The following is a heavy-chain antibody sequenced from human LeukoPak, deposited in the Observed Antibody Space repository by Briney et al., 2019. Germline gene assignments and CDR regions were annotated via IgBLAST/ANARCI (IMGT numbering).Heavy chain of an antibody. CDR2: ISGSGGTT. V-gene: IGHV3-23*01. CDR3: AREPGDNGGNTNGFFDY. Sequence: GGSLRLSCAASGFTFSSYAMSWVRRAPGKGLEWVSVISGSGGTTYSADSVKGRFTISRDNSKNTLFLQMNSLRAEDTAAYYCAREPGDNGGNTNGFFDYWGQGALVTVSS. J-gene: IGHJ4*02. D-gene: IGHD4-23*01. CDR1: GFTFSSYA.